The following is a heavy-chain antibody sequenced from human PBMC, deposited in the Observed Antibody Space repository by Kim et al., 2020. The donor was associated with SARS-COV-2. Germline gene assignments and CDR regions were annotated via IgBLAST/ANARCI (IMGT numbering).Heavy chain of an antibody. CDR2: ISGSGGST. D-gene: IGHD3-3*01. Sequence: GGSLRLSCAASGFTFSSYVMSWVRQAPGKGLEWVSAISGSGGSTYYADSVKGRFTISRENSKNTLYLQMNSLRAEDTAVCYCAKDVSRITLFGLVTRVGMDVWGQGTTVTVSS. CDR1: GFTFSSYV. CDR3: AKDVSRITLFGLVTRVGMDV. J-gene: IGHJ6*02. V-gene: IGHV3-23*01.